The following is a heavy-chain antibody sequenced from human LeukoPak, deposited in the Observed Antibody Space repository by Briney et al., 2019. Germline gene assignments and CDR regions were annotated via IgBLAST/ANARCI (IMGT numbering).Heavy chain of an antibody. J-gene: IGHJ5*02. CDR3: ARIGRDSFDP. D-gene: IGHD1-26*01. Sequence: SETLSLTCAVYGGSFSGYYWSWIRQPPGKGLEWIGEIKHSGSTNYNPSLKSRVTISVDTSKNQFSLKLSSVTAADTAVYYCARIGRDSFDPWGQGTLVTVSS. V-gene: IGHV4-34*01. CDR2: IKHSGST. CDR1: GGSFSGYY.